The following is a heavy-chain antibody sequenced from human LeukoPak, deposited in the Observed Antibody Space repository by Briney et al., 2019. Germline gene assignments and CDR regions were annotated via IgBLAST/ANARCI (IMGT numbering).Heavy chain of an antibody. CDR2: INAGNGNT. Sequence: GASVKVSCKASGYTFTSYAMHWVRQAPGQRLEWMGWINAGNGNTKYSQKFQGRVTITRDTSTSTAYMELRSLRSDDTAVYYCARAGAMVRDDAFDIWGQGTMVTVSS. D-gene: IGHD3-10*01. CDR3: ARAGAMVRDDAFDI. J-gene: IGHJ3*02. CDR1: GYTFTSYA. V-gene: IGHV1-3*01.